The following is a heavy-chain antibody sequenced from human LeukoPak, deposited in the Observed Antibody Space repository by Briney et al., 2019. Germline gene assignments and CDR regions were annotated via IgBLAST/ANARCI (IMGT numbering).Heavy chain of an antibody. CDR1: GFSISSRYY. Sequence: PSETLSLTCTVSGFSISSRYYWGWVRQPPGKGLEGIGSMYHGGNTYYNPSLRSRVTISVDTAKNQLSLKLISVTAADTAVCYCARMGGGWDFDLWGRGTLVTVSS. D-gene: IGHD3-10*01. CDR3: ARMGGGWDFDL. V-gene: IGHV4-38-2*02. J-gene: IGHJ2*01. CDR2: MYHGGNT.